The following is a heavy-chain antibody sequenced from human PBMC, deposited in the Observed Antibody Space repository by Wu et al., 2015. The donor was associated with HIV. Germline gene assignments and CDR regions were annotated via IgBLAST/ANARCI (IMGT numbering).Heavy chain of an antibody. V-gene: IGHV1-18*01. CDR2: ISAYNGNT. CDR1: GYTFTSYG. Sequence: QVQLLQSGPEVKKPGASVKVSCKASGYTFTSYGISWVRQAPGQGLEWMGWISAYNGNTNYAQKLQGRVTMTTDTSTSTAYMELRSLRSDDTAVYYCARGRDSRLGIVVVPAAGSDAFDIVGPRGQVVTVSS. CDR3: ARGRDSRLGIVVVPAAGSDAFDI. J-gene: IGHJ3*02. D-gene: IGHD2-2*01.